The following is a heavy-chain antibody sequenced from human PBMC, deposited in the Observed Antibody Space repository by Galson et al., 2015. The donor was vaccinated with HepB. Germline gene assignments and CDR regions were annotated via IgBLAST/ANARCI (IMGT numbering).Heavy chain of an antibody. CDR1: GFTFSSYW. J-gene: IGHJ4*02. Sequence: SLRLSCAASGFTFSSYWMSWVRQAPGKGLEWVANIKQDGSEKYYVDSVKGRFTISRDNAKNSLYLQMNSLRAEDTAVYYCARESYDSSGYYWWGYDYWGQGTLVTVSS. D-gene: IGHD3-22*01. CDR2: IKQDGSEK. CDR3: ARESYDSSGYYWWGYDY. V-gene: IGHV3-7*03.